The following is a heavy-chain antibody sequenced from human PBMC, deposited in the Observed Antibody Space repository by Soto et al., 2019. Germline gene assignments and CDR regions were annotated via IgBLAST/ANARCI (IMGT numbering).Heavy chain of an antibody. CDR2: IYWNDDK. Sequence: SGPTLVNPTQTLTLTCTFSGFSLSTSGVGVGWIRQPPGKALEWLALIYWNDDKRYSPSLKSRLTITKDTSKNQVVLTMTNMDPVDTATYYCAHSGYYYDSSGYYDRSWTWYYWGQGTLVTVSS. CDR3: AHSGYYYDSSGYYDRSWTWYY. J-gene: IGHJ4*02. CDR1: GFSLSTSGVG. D-gene: IGHD3-22*01. V-gene: IGHV2-5*01.